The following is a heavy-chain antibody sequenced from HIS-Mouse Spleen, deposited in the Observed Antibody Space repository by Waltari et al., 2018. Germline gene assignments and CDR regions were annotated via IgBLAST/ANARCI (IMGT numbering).Heavy chain of an antibody. CDR2: ISSSSSTI. Sequence: EVQLVESGGGLVQPGGSLRLSCAASGFTVSSYSMNWVRQAPGKGREWVSYISSSSSTIYYADSVKGRFTISRDNAKNSLYLQMNSLRDEDTAVYYCARDGTDYYGSGSYYIFSHAFDIWGQGTMVTVSS. J-gene: IGHJ3*02. CDR3: ARDGTDYYGSGSYYIFSHAFDI. CDR1: GFTVSSYS. V-gene: IGHV3-48*02. D-gene: IGHD3-10*01.